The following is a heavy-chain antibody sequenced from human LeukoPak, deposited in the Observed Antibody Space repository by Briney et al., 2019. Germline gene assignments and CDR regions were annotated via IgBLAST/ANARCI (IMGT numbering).Heavy chain of an antibody. D-gene: IGHD3-10*01. CDR1: GFASSASA. J-gene: IGHJ4*02. Sequence: GGSLRLSCAASGFASSASAMHWVRQASGEGLEWGGRIRSKAHSSSTAYAPSVKGRFAISRDDSKNTAYLQINSLKTEDTAVYYCTTFEAASGTYYILGYWGQGTLVTVSS. CDR2: IRSKAHSSST. V-gene: IGHV3-73*01. CDR3: TTFEAASGTYYILGY.